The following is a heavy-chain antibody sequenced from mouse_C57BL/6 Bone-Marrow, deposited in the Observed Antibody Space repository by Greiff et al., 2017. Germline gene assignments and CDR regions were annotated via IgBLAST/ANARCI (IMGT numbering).Heavy chain of an antibody. V-gene: IGHV1-50*01. CDR3: ARDAY. CDR1: GYTFTSYW. Sequence: QVHVKQPGAELVKPGASVKLSCKASGYTFTSYWMQWVKQRPGQGLEWIGEIDPSDSYTNYNQKFKGKATLTVDTSSSTAYTQLSSLTSEDSAVYYCARDAYWGQGTTLTVSS. J-gene: IGHJ2*01. CDR2: IDPSDSYT.